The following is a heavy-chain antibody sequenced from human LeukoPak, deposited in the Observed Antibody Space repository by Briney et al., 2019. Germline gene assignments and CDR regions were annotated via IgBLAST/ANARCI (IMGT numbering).Heavy chain of an antibody. CDR1: GGSFSGSY. D-gene: IGHD6-25*01. J-gene: IGHJ5*02. CDR3: ARRSELYNWFDP. CDR2: INHSGST. Sequence: SETLSLTCAVYGGSFSGSYWSWIRQPPGKGLEWIGDINHSGSTNYNPSLKSRVTISVDTSKNQFSLKLSSVTAADTAVYYCARRSELYNWFDPWGQGTLVTVSS. V-gene: IGHV4-34*01.